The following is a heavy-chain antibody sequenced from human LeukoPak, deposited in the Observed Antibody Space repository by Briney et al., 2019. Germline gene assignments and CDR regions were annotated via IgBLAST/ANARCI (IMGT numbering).Heavy chain of an antibody. J-gene: IGHJ4*02. V-gene: IGHV4-39*01. D-gene: IGHD2-15*01. Sequence: PSETLSLTCTVSAGSISSSSYYWGWIRQPPGKGLEWIGSIYYSGSTYYNPSLKSRVTISVDTSKNQFSLKLSSVTAADTAVYYCARRDVVVVAGYFDYWGQGTLVTVSS. CDR2: IYYSGST. CDR3: ARRDVVVVAGYFDY. CDR1: AGSISSSSYY.